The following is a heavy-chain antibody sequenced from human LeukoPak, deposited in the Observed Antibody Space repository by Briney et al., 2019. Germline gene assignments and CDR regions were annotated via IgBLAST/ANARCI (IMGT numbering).Heavy chain of an antibody. D-gene: IGHD2-2*01. CDR1: GFTFSSYS. J-gene: IGHJ6*03. V-gene: IGHV3-48*04. Sequence: GGSLRLSCAASGFTFSSYSMNWVRQAPGKGLEWVSYISSSSSTIYYADSVKGRFTISRDNAKNSLYLQMNNLRAEDTALYHCARGGYCSSTSCYRDYYYMDVWGKGTTVTVSS. CDR2: ISSSSSTI. CDR3: ARGGYCSSTSCYRDYYYMDV.